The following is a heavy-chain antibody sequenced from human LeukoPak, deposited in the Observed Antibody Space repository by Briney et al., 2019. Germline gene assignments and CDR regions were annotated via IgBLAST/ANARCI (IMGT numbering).Heavy chain of an antibody. CDR1: GFPFSSYS. CDR2: IKPDGTTK. J-gene: IGHJ4*02. V-gene: IGHV3-7*03. CDR3: AKDPPLYYYDSSGGKDY. Sequence: PGGSLRLSCAASGFPFSSYSMTWVRQAPGKGLEWVANIKPDGTTKFYVDSVKGRFTISRDNALNSLYLQMNSLRAEDTAVYYCAKDPPLYYYDSSGGKDYWGQGTLVTVSS. D-gene: IGHD3-22*01.